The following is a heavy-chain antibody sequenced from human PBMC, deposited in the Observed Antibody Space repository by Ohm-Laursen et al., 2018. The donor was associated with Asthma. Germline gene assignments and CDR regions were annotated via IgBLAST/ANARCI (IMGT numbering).Heavy chain of an antibody. CDR2: ISSSSSYI. V-gene: IGHV3-21*01. Sequence: SLRLSCSASGFTFSSYSMNWVRQAPGKGLEWVSSISSSSSYIYYADSVKGRFTISRDNAKNSLYLQMNSLRAEDTAVYYCARVERAVAGQDGTYYFDYWGQGTLVTVSS. CDR1: GFTFSSYS. CDR3: ARVERAVAGQDGTYYFDY. J-gene: IGHJ4*02. D-gene: IGHD6-19*01.